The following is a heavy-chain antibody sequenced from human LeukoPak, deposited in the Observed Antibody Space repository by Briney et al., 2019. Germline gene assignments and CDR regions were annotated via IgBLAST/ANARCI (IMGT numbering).Heavy chain of an antibody. Sequence: GASVKVSCKVSGYTLTELSMHWVRQAPGKGLEWMGGFDPEDGETIYAQKFQGRVTMTEDTSTDTAYMELSSLRSEDTAVYYCATSGSYTMVRGVISLYYGMDVWGQGTTVTVSS. CDR3: ATSGSYTMVRGVISLYYGMDV. J-gene: IGHJ6*02. D-gene: IGHD3-10*01. V-gene: IGHV1-24*01. CDR2: FDPEDGET. CDR1: GYTLTELS.